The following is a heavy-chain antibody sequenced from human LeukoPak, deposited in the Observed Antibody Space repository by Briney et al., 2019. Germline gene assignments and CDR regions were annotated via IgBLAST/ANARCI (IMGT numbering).Heavy chain of an antibody. V-gene: IGHV3-66*01. CDR2: IYSGGST. D-gene: IGHD3-10*01. CDR1: GFTVSSNY. J-gene: IGHJ4*02. CDR3: AKCGSGSNFDY. Sequence: TGGSLRLSCAASGFTVSSNYMSWVRQAPGKGLEWVSVIYSGGSTYYADSVKGRFTISRDNSKNTLYLQMNSLRAEDTAVCYCAKCGSGSNFDYWGQGILVTVSS.